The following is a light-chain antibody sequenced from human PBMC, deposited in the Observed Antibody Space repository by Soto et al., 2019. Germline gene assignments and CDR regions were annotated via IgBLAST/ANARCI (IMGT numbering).Light chain of an antibody. CDR3: SSYTSSSTYV. CDR2: EVS. CDR1: SSDVGGYNY. Sequence: QSVLTQPASVSGSPGQSITISCTGTSSDVGGYNYVPWYQQHPGKAPQLMIYEVSNRPSGVSNRFSGSKSGNTASLTISGLQAEDEADYYCSSYTSSSTYVFGTGTKVT. J-gene: IGLJ1*01. V-gene: IGLV2-14*01.